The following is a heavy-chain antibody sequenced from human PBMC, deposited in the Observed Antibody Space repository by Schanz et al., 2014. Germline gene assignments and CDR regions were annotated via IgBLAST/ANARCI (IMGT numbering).Heavy chain of an antibody. CDR3: ARGPSTGAFDI. CDR2: IFTDGRT. J-gene: IGHJ3*02. V-gene: IGHV3-66*02. Sequence: EVQLVASGGGLVQPGGSLRLSCAASGFAVDNYYMSCVRQAPGRGLEWVSIIFTDGRTYYADSVKGRFTISRDNSKNSLYLEMNSLRSEDTAVYFCARGPSTGAFDIWGQGTMVIVSS. CDR1: GFAVDNYY.